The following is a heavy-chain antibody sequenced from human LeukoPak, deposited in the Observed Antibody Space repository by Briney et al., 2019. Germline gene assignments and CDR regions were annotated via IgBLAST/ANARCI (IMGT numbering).Heavy chain of an antibody. Sequence: SETLSLTCTVSGRSISGYYWSWIRQPPGKGLEWIGYIYYRGSTNYNPSLMSRASISVDTSKNQFSLKLDSLTAADTAVYYCVRRGVLWFGELSYYYFDLWGRGTLVAVSS. CDR2: IYYRGST. V-gene: IGHV4-59*01. J-gene: IGHJ2*01. D-gene: IGHD3-10*01. CDR3: VRRGVLWFGELSYYYFDL. CDR1: GRSISGYY.